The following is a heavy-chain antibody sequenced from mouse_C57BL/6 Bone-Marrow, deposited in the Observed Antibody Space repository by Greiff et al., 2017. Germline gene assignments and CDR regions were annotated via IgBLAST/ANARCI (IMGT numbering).Heavy chain of an antibody. Sequence: EVQLQQSGAELVRPGASVKLSCTASGFNIKDDYMHWVKQRPEQGLEWIGWIDPENGDTEYASKFQGKATITADTSSNTAYLQLSSLTSEDTAVYYCTTGGIYYDDSWFAYWGQGTLVTVSA. D-gene: IGHD2-13*01. CDR2: IDPENGDT. CDR1: GFNIKDDY. J-gene: IGHJ3*01. V-gene: IGHV14-4*01. CDR3: TTGGIYYDDSWFAY.